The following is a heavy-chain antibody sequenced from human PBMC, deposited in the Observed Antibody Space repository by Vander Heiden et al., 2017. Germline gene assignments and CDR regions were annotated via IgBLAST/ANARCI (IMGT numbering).Heavy chain of an antibody. CDR2: IYYSGGT. D-gene: IGHD3-3*01. CDR1: GGPIRNYH. Sequence: QLQLHESGPGLAKPSETLSLTCTAPGGPIRNYHWNWIRQPPGKGLEWIGNIYYSGGTNYNPSLKSRVTISVDTSKNQFSLKLSSVTAADTAIYYCARRQSGYYGNWFDPWGQGTLVTVSS. V-gene: IGHV4-59*08. J-gene: IGHJ5*02. CDR3: ARRQSGYYGNWFDP.